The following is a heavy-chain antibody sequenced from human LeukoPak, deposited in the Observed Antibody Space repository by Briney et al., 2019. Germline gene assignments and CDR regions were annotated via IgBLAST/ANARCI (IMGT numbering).Heavy chain of an antibody. CDR1: GFTFSSYE. Sequence: GGSLRLSCAASGFTFSSYEMNWVRQAPGKGLEWVSYISSSGSTIYYADSVKGRFTISRDNSKNTLYLQMNSLRAEDTAVYYCAKEPALVYSSGYFDYWGQGTLVTVSS. D-gene: IGHD6-19*01. V-gene: IGHV3-48*03. CDR3: AKEPALVYSSGYFDY. CDR2: ISSSGSTI. J-gene: IGHJ4*02.